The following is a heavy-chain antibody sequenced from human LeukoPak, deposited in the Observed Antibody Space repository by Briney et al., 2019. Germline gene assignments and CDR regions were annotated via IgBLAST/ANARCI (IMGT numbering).Heavy chain of an antibody. CDR3: ARDFRAAFDP. J-gene: IGHJ5*02. CDR1: GYPFSNHG. D-gene: IGHD3-10*01. CDR2: VSCYNGDT. Sequence: VASVKVSCKASGYPFSNHGITWVRQAPGQGLEWMGWVSCYNGDTHYAQKFQGRVTMTTDEPTSTAYMELKSLRSDDTAVYYCARDFRAAFDPWGQGTLVTVSS. V-gene: IGHV1-18*01.